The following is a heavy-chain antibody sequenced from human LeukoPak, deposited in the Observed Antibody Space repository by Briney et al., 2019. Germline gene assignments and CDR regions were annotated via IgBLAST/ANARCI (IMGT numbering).Heavy chain of an antibody. CDR2: IEQNGGDK. V-gene: IGHV3-7*01. CDR3: ARDRKWDWGIPVAGGQIFDY. D-gene: IGHD6-19*01. Sequence: GGSLRLSCAASGYTFSHYWMTWVRRAPGKGLEWVANIEQNGGDKYYLDSVKGRFTISRDSAKNSLYLQMNSLRAEDTAVYYCARDRKWDWGIPVAGGQIFDYWGQGTLVTVSS. CDR1: GYTFSHYW. J-gene: IGHJ4*02.